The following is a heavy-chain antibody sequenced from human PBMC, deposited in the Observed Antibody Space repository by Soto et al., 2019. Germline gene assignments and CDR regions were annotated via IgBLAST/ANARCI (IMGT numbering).Heavy chain of an antibody. CDR2: IYWDDDK. Sequence: QITLKESGPTLVKPTQTLTLTCACSGFSLSSPGVGVGWIRQAPGKALEWLALIYWDDDKRYSPSLKSRLTDTRDTSKNQVVLTMTNMDPVDTATYYCARAYTNEWTDGMDVWGQGTTVTVCS. V-gene: IGHV2-5*02. J-gene: IGHJ6*02. CDR1: GFSLSSPGVG. CDR3: ARAYTNEWTDGMDV. D-gene: IGHD2-8*01.